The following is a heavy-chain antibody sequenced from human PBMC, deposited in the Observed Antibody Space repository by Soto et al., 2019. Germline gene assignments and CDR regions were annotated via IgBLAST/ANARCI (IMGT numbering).Heavy chain of an antibody. CDR2: ISSSSSTI. CDR3: ARDRNQLPSYYYYYYMDV. Sequence: GGSLRLSCAASGFTFSSYSMNWVRQAPGKGLEWVSYISSSSSTIYYADSVKGRFTISRDNAKNSLYLQMNSLRAEDTAVYYCARDRNQLPSYYYYYYMDVWGKGTTVTVSS. J-gene: IGHJ6*03. D-gene: IGHD2-2*01. V-gene: IGHV3-48*01. CDR1: GFTFSSYS.